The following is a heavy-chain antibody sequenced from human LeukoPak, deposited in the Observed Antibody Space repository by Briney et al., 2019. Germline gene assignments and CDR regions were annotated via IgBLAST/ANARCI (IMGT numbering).Heavy chain of an antibody. Sequence: SVKVSCKASGGTFSSYAISWVRQAPGQGLEWMGGIIPIFGTANYAQKFQGRVTITADKSTSTAYMELSRLRYDDTAVYYCARGFDYYDSSGYNSDAFDIWGQGTMVTVSS. D-gene: IGHD3-22*01. CDR2: IIPIFGTA. CDR1: GGTFSSYA. V-gene: IGHV1-69*06. CDR3: ARGFDYYDSSGYNSDAFDI. J-gene: IGHJ3*02.